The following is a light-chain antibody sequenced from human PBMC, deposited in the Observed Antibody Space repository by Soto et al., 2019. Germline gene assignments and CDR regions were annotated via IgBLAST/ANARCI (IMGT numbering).Light chain of an antibody. CDR1: QSVSGW. Sequence: DIQMTQSPSTLYASVGDRVTITCRASQSVSGWLAWYQQKPGKAPTLLIFDVSRLEVGVPSRFRGGGSGTEFTLTITSLQPDDFATYYCQPYNNWPLTFGGGTKVESK. CDR2: DVS. J-gene: IGKJ4*01. CDR3: QPYNNWPLT. V-gene: IGKV1-5*01.